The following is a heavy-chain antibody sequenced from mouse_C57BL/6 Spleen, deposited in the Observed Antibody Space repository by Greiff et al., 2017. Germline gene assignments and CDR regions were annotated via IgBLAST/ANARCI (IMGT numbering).Heavy chain of an antibody. J-gene: IGHJ4*01. CDR1: GYTFTGYT. Sequence: QVQLQQSGAELVKPGASVKLSCKASGYTFTGYTMHWVKQRSGQGLEWIGWFYPGGSSINYNEKFKDKVTLTADKTSSTVYMELSRLAEEDSAVYFCARHERLLYYAMDYWGQGTSVTVSS. V-gene: IGHV1-62-2*01. CDR3: ARHERLLYYAMDY. D-gene: IGHD1-2*01. CDR2: FYPGGSSI.